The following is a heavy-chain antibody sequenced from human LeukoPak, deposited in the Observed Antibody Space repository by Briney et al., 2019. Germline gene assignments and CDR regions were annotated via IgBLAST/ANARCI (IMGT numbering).Heavy chain of an antibody. J-gene: IGHJ6*02. V-gene: IGHV3-53*04. CDR3: ARDYSSSWYYYYGMDV. D-gene: IGHD6-13*01. CDR2: IYSGGST. Sequence: PGGSLRLSCAASGFTVSSNYMSWVRQAPGKGLEWVSVIYSGGSTYYADSVKGRFTISRHNSKNTLYLQMNSLRAEDTAVYYCARDYSSSWYYYYGMDVWGQGTTVTVSS. CDR1: GFTVSSNY.